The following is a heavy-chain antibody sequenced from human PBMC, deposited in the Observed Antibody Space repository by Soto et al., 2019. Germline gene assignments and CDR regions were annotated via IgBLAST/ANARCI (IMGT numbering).Heavy chain of an antibody. V-gene: IGHV1-69*12. J-gene: IGHJ4*02. D-gene: IGHD5-18*01. CDR3: ASGIQLWLRRINNGYSG. CDR1: GGTFSTYA. Sequence: QVQLVQSGAEVNKPESSVKVSCKAPGGTFSTYAISWVRQAPGQGLEWMGGIIPMFGTANYAQRFQDRVTITADEATNTGYMERSSLRSEDTAVYFCASGIQLWLRRINNGYSGWGQGTLVTVSS. CDR2: IIPMFGTA.